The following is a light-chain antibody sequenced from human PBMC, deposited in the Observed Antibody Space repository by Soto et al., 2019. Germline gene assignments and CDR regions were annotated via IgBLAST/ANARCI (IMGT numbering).Light chain of an antibody. Sequence: QSALTQPASVSGSPGQSITISCTGTSGDVGGYNSVSWYQQHPGKAPKLMIYDVTNRPSGVSDRFSGSKSGNTASLTISGLQAEDEADYFCTSYSTIGSLVLGGGTKLTVL. CDR2: DVT. CDR3: TSYSTIGSLV. J-gene: IGLJ2*01. V-gene: IGLV2-14*03. CDR1: SGDVGGYNS.